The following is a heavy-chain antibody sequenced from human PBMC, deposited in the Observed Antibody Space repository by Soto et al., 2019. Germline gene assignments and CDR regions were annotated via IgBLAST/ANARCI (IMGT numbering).Heavy chain of an antibody. J-gene: IGHJ4*02. CDR1: GGTFSSYA. CDR2: IIPIFGTA. D-gene: IGHD2-15*01. Sequence: GASVKVSCKASGGTFSSYAISWVRQAPGQGLEWMGGIIPIFGTANYAQKFQGRVTITADESTSTAYMELSSLRSEDTAVYYCASSLLGYCSGGSCYFDYWGQGTLVTVSS. V-gene: IGHV1-69*13. CDR3: ASSLLGYCSGGSCYFDY.